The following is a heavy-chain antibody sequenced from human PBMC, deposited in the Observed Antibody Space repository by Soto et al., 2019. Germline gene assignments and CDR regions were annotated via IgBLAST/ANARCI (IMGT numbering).Heavy chain of an antibody. V-gene: IGHV3-9*01. CDR3: AKSSGIVVVVAATGAFDI. D-gene: IGHD2-15*01. Sequence: GGSLRLSCAASGFTFDDYAMHWVRQDPGKGLEWVSGISWNSGSIGYADSVKGRFTISRDNAKNSLYLQMNSLRAEDTALYYCAKSSGIVVVVAATGAFDIRGQGTMVTVSS. J-gene: IGHJ3*02. CDR1: GFTFDDYA. CDR2: ISWNSGSI.